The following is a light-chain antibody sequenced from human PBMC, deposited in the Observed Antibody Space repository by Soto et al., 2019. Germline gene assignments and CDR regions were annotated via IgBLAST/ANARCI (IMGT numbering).Light chain of an antibody. CDR1: QSVSSSY. CDR3: QQYGSSPK. CDR2: GAS. Sequence: VMTQSPATLSVPPGERATLSCRASQSVSSSYLAWYQQKPGQAPRLLIYGASSRATGIPDRFSGSGSGTDFTLTISRLEPEDFAVYYCQQYGSSPKFGQGTKVDI. V-gene: IGKV3-20*01. J-gene: IGKJ1*01.